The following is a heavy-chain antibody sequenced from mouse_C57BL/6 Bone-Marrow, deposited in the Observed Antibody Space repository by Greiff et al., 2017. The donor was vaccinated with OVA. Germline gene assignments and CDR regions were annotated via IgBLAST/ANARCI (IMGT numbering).Heavy chain of an antibody. J-gene: IGHJ1*03. CDR1: GYAFTNYL. CDR3: ARKKGYDGYSWWYFDV. CDR2: INPGSGGT. Sequence: QVQLQQSGAELVRPGTSVKVSCKASGYAFTNYLIEWVKQRPGQGLEWIGVINPGSGGTNYNEKFKGKATLTADKSSSTAYMQLSSLTSEDSAVYFCARKKGYDGYSWWYFDVWGTGTTVTVSS. V-gene: IGHV1-54*01. D-gene: IGHD2-3*01.